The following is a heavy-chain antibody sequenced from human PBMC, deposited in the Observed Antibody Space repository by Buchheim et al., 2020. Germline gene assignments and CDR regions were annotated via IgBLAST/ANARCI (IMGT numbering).Heavy chain of an antibody. J-gene: IGHJ2*01. CDR2: IAAGGDT. CDR3: VRGPLTGGMVVTPGWYFDL. D-gene: IGHD4-23*01. V-gene: IGHV3-13*01. CDR1: GFTFSSYD. Sequence: EVQLVESGGDLVQPGGSLRLSCAASGFTFSSYDMHWVRQAPGKGLEWVSGIAAGGDTFYPGSVRGRFTISRENALDSLFLQMSSLKVGDTAVYFCVRGPLTGGMVVTPGWYFDLWGRGT.